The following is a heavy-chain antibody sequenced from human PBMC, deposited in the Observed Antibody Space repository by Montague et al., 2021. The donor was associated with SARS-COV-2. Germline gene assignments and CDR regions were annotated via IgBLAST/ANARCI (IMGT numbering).Heavy chain of an antibody. Sequence: SETLSLTCTVSGVSVTDYYWSWIRQPPGKGLEWVGDVLYNKGTNFNPSLKSRVAISVDTSKNQFSLRLTSVTAADTAFYYCARETMTADAFDIWGQGTMVTVSS. CDR1: GVSVTDYY. V-gene: IGHV4-4*08. J-gene: IGHJ3*02. CDR3: ARETMTADAFDI. D-gene: IGHD1-14*01. CDR2: VLYNKGT.